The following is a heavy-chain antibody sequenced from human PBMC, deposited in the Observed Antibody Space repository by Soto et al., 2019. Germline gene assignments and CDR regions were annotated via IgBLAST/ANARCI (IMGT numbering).Heavy chain of an antibody. CDR2: INPNSGGT. J-gene: IGHJ6*02. Sequence: ASVKVSCKASGYTFTDYYMHWVRQAPGQGLEWMGRINPNSGGTKYAQKFQGRVTMTRVTSISTAYMELSSLRSDDTALYYCAKDPNTVVVPAATGGMDVWGQGTTVTVSS. CDR1: GYTFTDYY. V-gene: IGHV1-2*06. D-gene: IGHD2-2*01. CDR3: AKDPNTVVVPAATGGMDV.